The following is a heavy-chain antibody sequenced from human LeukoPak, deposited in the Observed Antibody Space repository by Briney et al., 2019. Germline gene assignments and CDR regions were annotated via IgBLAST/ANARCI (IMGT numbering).Heavy chain of an antibody. CDR2: ISGGGGSA. D-gene: IGHD6-19*01. V-gene: IGHV3-23*01. CDR3: AKSVGVRAVAGTDY. Sequence: HPGGSLRLSCAASGLTFGTSAISWVRPAPGKGLEWVSAISGGGGSAYYADSVKGRFTISRDNSKNTLYLQMNSLRAEDTAVYYCAKSVGVRAVAGTDYWDQGTLVTVSS. CDR1: GLTFGTSA. J-gene: IGHJ4*02.